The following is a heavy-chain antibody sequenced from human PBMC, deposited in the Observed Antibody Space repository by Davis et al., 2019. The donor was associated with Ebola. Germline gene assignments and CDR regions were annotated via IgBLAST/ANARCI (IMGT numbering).Heavy chain of an antibody. CDR3: AKGYGVGAFDI. CDR1: GGSISSGGYS. CDR2: IYDSGST. Sequence: PSETLSLTCAVSGGSISSGGYSWSWIRQPPGKGLEWIGYIYDSGSTYYNPSLKSRVTISVDRSKNQLSLKLSSVSAADTAVYYCAKGYGVGAFDIWGQGTLVTVSS. D-gene: IGHD4-17*01. V-gene: IGHV4-30-2*01. J-gene: IGHJ4*02.